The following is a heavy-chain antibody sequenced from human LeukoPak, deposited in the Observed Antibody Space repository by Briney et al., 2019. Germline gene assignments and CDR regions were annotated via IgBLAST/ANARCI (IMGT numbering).Heavy chain of an antibody. CDR3: ARDNGDYWFDY. V-gene: IGHV1-2*02. CDR1: GYTFTGYY. D-gene: IGHD4-17*01. Sequence: GASVKVSCKASGYTFTGYYMHWVRQAPGQGLKWMGWINPNSGGTNYAQKFQGRVTMTRDTSISTAYMELTRLRSDDTAVYYCARDNGDYWFDYWGQGTLVTVSS. J-gene: IGHJ4*02. CDR2: INPNSGGT.